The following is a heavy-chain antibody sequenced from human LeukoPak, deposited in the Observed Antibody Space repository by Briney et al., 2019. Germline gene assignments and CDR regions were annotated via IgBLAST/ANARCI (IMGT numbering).Heavy chain of an antibody. CDR2: IPYDGSNK. J-gene: IGHJ3*02. CDR3: AILDTAMGDHDAFDI. Sequence: GGSLRLSCAASGFTFSSYGMHWVRQAPGKGLEWVAVIPYDGSNKYYADSVKGRFTISRDNSKNTLYLQMNSLRAEDTAVYYCAILDTAMGDHDAFDIWGQGTMVTLSS. V-gene: IGHV3-30*03. D-gene: IGHD5-18*01. CDR1: GFTFSSYG.